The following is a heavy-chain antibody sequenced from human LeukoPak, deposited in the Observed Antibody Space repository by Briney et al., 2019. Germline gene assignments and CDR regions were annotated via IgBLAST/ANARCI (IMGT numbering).Heavy chain of an antibody. CDR1: GFTFSSYG. CDR2: INHSGGT. J-gene: IGHJ4*02. D-gene: IGHD3-10*01. Sequence: GSLRLSCAASGFTFSSYGMSWIRQPPGKGLEWIGEINHSGGTHYNPSLTSRVTISVDTSKNHFSLKLSSVTAADTAVYYCARLLDGSGSSPIDYWGQGTLVTVSS. CDR3: ARLLDGSGSSPIDY. V-gene: IGHV4-34*01.